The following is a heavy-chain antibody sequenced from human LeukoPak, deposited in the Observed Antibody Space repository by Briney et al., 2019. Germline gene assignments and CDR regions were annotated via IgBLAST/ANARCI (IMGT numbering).Heavy chain of an antibody. V-gene: IGHV4-59*08. CDR2: VYNSGDT. Sequence: GSLRLSCVASGFTVSGNYMSWIRQSPGKGLEWVGYVYNSGDTGKNPSLKSRVTILLDTSKNQCSLKLTSVSAADTAVYYCARLKLGAYFDLWGRGTLVTVSS. D-gene: IGHD3-16*01. J-gene: IGHJ2*01. CDR3: ARLKLGAYFDL. CDR1: GFTVSGNY.